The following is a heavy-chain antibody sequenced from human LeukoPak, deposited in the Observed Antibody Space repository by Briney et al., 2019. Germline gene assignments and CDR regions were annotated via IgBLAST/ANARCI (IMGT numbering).Heavy chain of an antibody. D-gene: IGHD6-19*01. Sequence: GGSLRLSCAASGFRFDDHGMSWVRQAPGKGLEWVSGINWNGGSTGYGDSVKGRFTISRDNAKNSLYLQMNSLRAEDTALYYCAGGDRNGWYFDYWGQGILATVSS. CDR2: INWNGGST. J-gene: IGHJ4*02. V-gene: IGHV3-20*04. CDR1: GFRFDDHG. CDR3: AGGDRNGWYFDY.